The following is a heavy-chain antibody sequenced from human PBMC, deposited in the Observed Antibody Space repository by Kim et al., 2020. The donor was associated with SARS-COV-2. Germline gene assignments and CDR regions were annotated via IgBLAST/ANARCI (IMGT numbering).Heavy chain of an antibody. CDR1: GFTFDDYT. CDR2: ISWDGGST. Sequence: GGSLRLSCAASGFTFDDYTMHWVRQAPGKGLEWVSLISWDGGSTYYADSVKGRFTISRDNSKNSLYLQMNSLRTEDTALYYCAKGPYCSGGSCHPIDYWGQGTLVTVSS. D-gene: IGHD2-15*01. CDR3: AKGPYCSGGSCHPIDY. V-gene: IGHV3-43*01. J-gene: IGHJ4*01.